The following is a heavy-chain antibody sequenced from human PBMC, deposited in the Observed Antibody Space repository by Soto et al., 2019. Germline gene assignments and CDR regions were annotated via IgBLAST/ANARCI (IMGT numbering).Heavy chain of an antibody. CDR1: GGTFSSYA. D-gene: IGHD3-9*01. V-gene: IGHV1-2*02. J-gene: IGHJ4*02. CDR3: ARALRYFDWFPDLFY. Sequence: ASVKVSCKASGGTFSSYAISWVRQAPGQGLEWMGWINPNSGGTNYAQKFQGRVTMTRDTSISTAYMELSRLRSDDTAVYYCARALRYFDWFPDLFYWGQGTLVTVSS. CDR2: INPNSGGT.